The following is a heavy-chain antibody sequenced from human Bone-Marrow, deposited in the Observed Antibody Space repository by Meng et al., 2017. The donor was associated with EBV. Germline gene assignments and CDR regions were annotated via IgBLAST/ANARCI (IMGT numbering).Heavy chain of an antibody. CDR3: AKDLDSTVTTDDY. J-gene: IGHJ4*02. CDR1: GFTFSSYA. Sequence: EVQVVGSGGGLGQPGGSLRLSCAASGFTFSSYAMSWVRQAPGKGLEWVSAISGSGGSTYYADSVKGRFTISRDNSKNTLYLQMNSLRAEDTAVYYCAKDLDSTVTTDDYWGQGTLVTVSS. D-gene: IGHD4-17*01. CDR2: ISGSGGST. V-gene: IGHV3-23*04.